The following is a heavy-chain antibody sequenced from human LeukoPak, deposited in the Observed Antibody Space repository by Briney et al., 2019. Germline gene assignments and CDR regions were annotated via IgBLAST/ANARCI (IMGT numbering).Heavy chain of an antibody. J-gene: IGHJ4*02. CDR3: ARHMATVTQRVYYFDY. CDR2: IYYSGST. D-gene: IGHD4-11*01. CDR1: GGSISSSSYY. Sequence: SETLSLTCTVSGGSISSSSYYWGWIRQPPGKGLEWIGSIYYSGSTYYNPSLKSRVTISVDTSKNQFSLKLSSVTAADTAVYYCARHMATVTQRVYYFDYWGQGTLVTVSS. V-gene: IGHV4-39*01.